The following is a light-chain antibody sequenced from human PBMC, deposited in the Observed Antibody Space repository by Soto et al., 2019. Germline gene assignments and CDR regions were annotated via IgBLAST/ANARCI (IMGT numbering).Light chain of an antibody. J-gene: IGLJ1*01. Sequence: QSVLTQPASVSGSSGQSITISCSGTNSDIGSYNYVSWYLQHPGKAPKLIVFEVSNRPSGISDRFSGSKSGNTAYLTIFGLKTEDEDVYHCKSFTSSNPRHNVFGPGNKATV. V-gene: IGLV2-14*01. CDR3: KSFTSSNPRHNV. CDR1: NSDIGSYNY. CDR2: EVS.